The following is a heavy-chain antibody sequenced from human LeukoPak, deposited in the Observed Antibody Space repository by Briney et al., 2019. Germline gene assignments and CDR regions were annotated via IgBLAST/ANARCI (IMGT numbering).Heavy chain of an antibody. V-gene: IGHV3-33*01. CDR1: GFTLSSYG. CDR2: IWYDGSNK. CDR3: ARDPRAVAQLGSGYYYYGMDV. J-gene: IGHJ6*04. Sequence: PGGSLRLSCAASGFTLSSYGMHWVRQAPGKGLEWVAVIWYDGSNKYYADSVKGRFTISRDNSKNTLYLQMNSLRAEDTAVYYCARDPRAVAQLGSGYYYYGMDVWGKGTTVTVSS. D-gene: IGHD6-19*01.